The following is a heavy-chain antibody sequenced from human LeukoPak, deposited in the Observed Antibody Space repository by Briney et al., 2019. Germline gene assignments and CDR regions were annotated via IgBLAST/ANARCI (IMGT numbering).Heavy chain of an antibody. CDR2: INTDGTTT. CDR3: ARDPWGYRAGVMDF. Sequence: GGSLRLSCGASGFTFSSYWMHWVPQAPGKGLVWVSRINTDGTTTDHADSVKGRFTISRDNAKNTLYVQLNSLRAEDTAVYFCARDPWGYRAGVMDFWGLGTLVTVSS. CDR1: GFTFSSYW. V-gene: IGHV3-74*01. D-gene: IGHD1-1*01. J-gene: IGHJ4*02.